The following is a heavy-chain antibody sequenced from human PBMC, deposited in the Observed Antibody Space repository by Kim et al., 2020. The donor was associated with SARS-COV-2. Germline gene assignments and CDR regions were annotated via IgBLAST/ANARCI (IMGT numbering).Heavy chain of an antibody. CDR1: GASISGTTYY. Sequence: SETLSLTCTVSGASISGTTYYWSWIRQHPGKGLEWIGSIHHSGSAYYNPSLESRLTISVDTSETHFSLNLASVTAVDTAVYYCARGGRYNSFDPWGQGIL. J-gene: IGHJ5*02. V-gene: IGHV4-31*03. CDR2: IHHSGSA. CDR3: ARGGRYNSFDP.